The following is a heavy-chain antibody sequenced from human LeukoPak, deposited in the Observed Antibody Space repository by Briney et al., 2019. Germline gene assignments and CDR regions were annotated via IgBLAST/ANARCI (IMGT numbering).Heavy chain of an antibody. V-gene: IGHV3-15*01. CDR3: TRGPLDYGGNPRGYYYMDV. CDR1: GFTFSNAW. Sequence: RPGGSLRLSCAASGFTFSNAWMSWVRQAPGKGLEWVGRIKSKTDGGTTDYAAPVKGRFTISRDDSKNTLYLQMNSLKTEDTAVYYCTRGPLDYGGNPRGYYYMDVWGKGTTVTVSS. J-gene: IGHJ6*03. D-gene: IGHD4-23*01. CDR2: IKSKTDGGTT.